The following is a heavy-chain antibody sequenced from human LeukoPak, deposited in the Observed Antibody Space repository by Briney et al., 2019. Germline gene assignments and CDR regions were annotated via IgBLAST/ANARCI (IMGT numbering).Heavy chain of an antibody. CDR1: GYTFTSYD. CDR2: MNPNSGNT. D-gene: IGHD1-14*01. CDR3: ARSSGRSPNREYMDV. V-gene: IGHV1-8*01. Sequence: GESLKISCKASGYTFTSYDINWVRQAAGQGLEWMGYMNPNSGNTGYAQKFHGRVTITRNTSISTAYMELSSLRSEDTAVYYCARSSGRSPNREYMDVWGKGTTVTVSS. J-gene: IGHJ6*03.